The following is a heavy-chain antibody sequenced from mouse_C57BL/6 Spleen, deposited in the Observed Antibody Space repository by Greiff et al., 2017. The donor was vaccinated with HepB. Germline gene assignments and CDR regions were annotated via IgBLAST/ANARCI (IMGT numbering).Heavy chain of an antibody. D-gene: IGHD2-5*01. CDR3: ARGSNLAY. CDR1: GYTFTDYN. Sequence: EVKLVESGPELVKPGASVKIPCKASGYTFTDYNMDWVKQSHGKSLEWIGDINPNNGGTIYNQKFKGKATLTVDKSSSTAYMELRSLTSEDTAVYYCARGSNLAYWGQGTLVTVSA. V-gene: IGHV1-18*01. CDR2: INPNNGGT. J-gene: IGHJ3*01.